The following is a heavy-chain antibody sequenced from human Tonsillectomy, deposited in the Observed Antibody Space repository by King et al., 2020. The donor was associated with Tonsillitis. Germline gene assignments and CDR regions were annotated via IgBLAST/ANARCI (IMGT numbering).Heavy chain of an antibody. CDR1: GFTFSSSW. CDR3: ARDPSPSQAMVDYCDF. J-gene: IGHJ4*02. V-gene: IGHV3-74*01. Sequence: VQLVESGGGLVQPGGSLRLSCAASGFTFSSSWMHWVRQAPGKGLLWVSRISPDVISTNYADSVKGRFTISRENPKNTLYLQMNSLRAEDTAVYYCARDPSPSQAMVDYCDFWGQGTLVTVSS. D-gene: IGHD5-18*01. CDR2: ISPDVIST.